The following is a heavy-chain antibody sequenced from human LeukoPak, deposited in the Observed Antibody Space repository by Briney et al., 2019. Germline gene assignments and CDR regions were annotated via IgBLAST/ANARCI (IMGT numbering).Heavy chain of an antibody. Sequence: LSLTCAVYGGSFSGYYWSWIRQPPGKGLEWVSYISSSGSTIYYADSVKGRFTISRDNAKNSLYLQVISLRAEDTAVYYCARVGTVIRGVTPYWGQGTLVTVSS. D-gene: IGHD3-10*01. CDR1: GGSFSGYY. CDR3: ARVGTVIRGVTPY. V-gene: IGHV3-11*04. CDR2: ISSSGSTI. J-gene: IGHJ4*02.